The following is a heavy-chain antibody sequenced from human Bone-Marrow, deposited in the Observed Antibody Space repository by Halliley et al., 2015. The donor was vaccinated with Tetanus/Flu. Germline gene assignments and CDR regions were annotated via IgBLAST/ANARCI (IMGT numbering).Heavy chain of an antibody. CDR3: ARGVGNNWFDP. CDR1: GGFIRSGGYY. V-gene: IGHV4-31*03. D-gene: IGHD3-3*01. CDR2: IYYSGST. J-gene: IGHJ5*02. Sequence: TLSLTCTVSGGFIRSGGYYWSWIRQHPEKGLEWIGNIYYSGSTYYNPSLKSRVTISVDTSKNQFSLKLSSVTAVDTAVYYCARGVGNNWFDPWGQGTLVTVSS.